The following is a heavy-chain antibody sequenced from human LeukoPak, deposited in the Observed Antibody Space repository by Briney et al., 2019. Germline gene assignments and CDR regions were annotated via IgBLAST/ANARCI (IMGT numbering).Heavy chain of an antibody. CDR2: IYHSGST. CDR3: ARDPYSSPMDV. CDR1: GGSISSSSYY. Sequence: SETLSLTCTVSGGSISSSSYYWGWIRQPPGKGLEWIGSIYHSGSTYYNPSLKSRVTISVDTSKNQFSLKLSSVTAADTAVYYCARDPYSSPMDVWGKGTTVTVSS. D-gene: IGHD6-13*01. V-gene: IGHV4-39*07. J-gene: IGHJ6*04.